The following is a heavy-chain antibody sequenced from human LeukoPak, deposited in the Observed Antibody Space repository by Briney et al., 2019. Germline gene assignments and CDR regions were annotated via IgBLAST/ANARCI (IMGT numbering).Heavy chain of an antibody. Sequence: ASVKVSCKASGYTFTGYYMHWVRQAPGQGLEWMGWINPNSGGTNYAQKFQGWVTMTRDTSISTAYMELSRLRSDDTAVYYCARGHSSSWVHYYYGMDVWGQGTTVTVSS. CDR1: GYTFTGYY. CDR3: ARGHSSSWVHYYYGMDV. V-gene: IGHV1-2*04. J-gene: IGHJ6*02. CDR2: INPNSGGT. D-gene: IGHD6-13*01.